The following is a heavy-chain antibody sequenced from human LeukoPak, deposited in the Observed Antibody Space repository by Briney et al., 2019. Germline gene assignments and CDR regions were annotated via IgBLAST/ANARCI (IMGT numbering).Heavy chain of an antibody. V-gene: IGHV3-23*01. D-gene: IGHD6-19*01. CDR2: ISGSGADT. CDR1: AFTFSDYG. J-gene: IGHJ3*02. CDR3: ARGVIAVAGIGAFDI. Sequence: GGSLRLSCEASAFTFSDYGMSWVRQGPGKGLEWVAGISGSGADTYYADSVKGRFTVSRDNSKNTLYLQMNSLRAEDTAVYYCARGVIAVAGIGAFDIWGQGTMVTVSS.